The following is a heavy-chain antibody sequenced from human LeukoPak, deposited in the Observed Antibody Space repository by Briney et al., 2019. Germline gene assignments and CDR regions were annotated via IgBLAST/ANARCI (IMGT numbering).Heavy chain of an antibody. CDR1: GGSFSGYY. J-gene: IGHJ6*04. CDR3: AGLGYCSGGSCYSHSRYYYGMDV. Sequence: SVTLSLTCAVYGGSFSGYYWSWIRQPPGKGLEWIGEINHSGSTNYNPSLKSRVTISVDTSKNQFSLKLSSVTAADTAVYYCAGLGYCSGGSCYSHSRYYYGMDVWGKGTTVTVSS. D-gene: IGHD2-15*01. V-gene: IGHV4-34*01. CDR2: INHSGST.